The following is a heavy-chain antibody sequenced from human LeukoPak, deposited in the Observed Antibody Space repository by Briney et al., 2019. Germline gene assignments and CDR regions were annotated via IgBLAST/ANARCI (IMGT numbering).Heavy chain of an antibody. CDR2: IYHSGST. D-gene: IGHD6-25*01. Sequence: SETLSLTCTVSGYSISSGYYWGWIRQPPGKGLEWIGSIYHSGSTYYNPSLKSRVTISVDTSKNQFSPKLSSVTAANTAVYYCARVVRGYGSYWYFDLWGRGTVVTVSS. V-gene: IGHV4-38-2*02. J-gene: IGHJ2*01. CDR1: GYSISSGYY. CDR3: ARVVRGYGSYWYFDL.